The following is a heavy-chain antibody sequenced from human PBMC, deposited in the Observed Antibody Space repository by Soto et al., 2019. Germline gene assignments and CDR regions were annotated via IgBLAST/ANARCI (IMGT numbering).Heavy chain of an antibody. CDR3: AKDYGDYGYFDL. J-gene: IGHJ2*01. CDR2: ISGSGGST. D-gene: IGHD4-17*01. Sequence: EVQLLESGGGLVQPGGSLRLSCAASVFTFSSYAMSWVRQAPGKGLEWVSAISGSGGSTYYADSVKGRFTISRDNSKNTLYLQMNSLRAEDTAVYYCAKDYGDYGYFDLWGRGTLVTVSS. CDR1: VFTFSSYA. V-gene: IGHV3-23*01.